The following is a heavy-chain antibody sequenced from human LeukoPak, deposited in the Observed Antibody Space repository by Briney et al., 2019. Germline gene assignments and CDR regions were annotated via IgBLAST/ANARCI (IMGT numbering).Heavy chain of an antibody. J-gene: IGHJ4*02. CDR1: DCTFNCYW. D-gene: IGHD3-22*01. CDR2: FTSDWSST. Sequence: PGGPLRLSSAASDCTFNCYWRQWLHKSPGKGLVWVTLFTSDWSSTSYADSVKGRVTISRDNAKNTLYLQMNSLRAEDTAVYHCARDGDSSGYYVNFDYWGQGTLVTVSS. CDR3: ARDGDSSGYYVNFDY. V-gene: IGHV3-74*01.